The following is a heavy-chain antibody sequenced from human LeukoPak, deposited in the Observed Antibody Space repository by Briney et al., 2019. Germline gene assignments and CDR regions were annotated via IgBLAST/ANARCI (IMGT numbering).Heavy chain of an antibody. J-gene: IGHJ3*02. Sequence: PSETLSLTCTVSGGSITSYYWSWIRQPPGKGLEWIGHIYYSGRNNHNPSLKSRVTISVDTSKNQFSLKLSSVTAADTAVYYCARVEVDDAFDIWGQGTMVTVSS. CDR1: GGSITSYY. CDR3: ARVEVDDAFDI. D-gene: IGHD2-21*01. CDR2: IYYSGRN. V-gene: IGHV4-59*01.